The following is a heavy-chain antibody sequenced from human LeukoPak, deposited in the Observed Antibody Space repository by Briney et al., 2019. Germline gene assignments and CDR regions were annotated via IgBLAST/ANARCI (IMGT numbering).Heavy chain of an antibody. J-gene: IGHJ4*02. CDR3: AFTMVRGVINYFDY. CDR2: ISDSGGST. Sequence: PGGSLRLSCAASGFTFSSYFMSWVHQAPGKGLEWVSTISDSGGSTYYADSVKGRFTISRDNSKNTLYLQMNSLRAEDTAVYYCAFTMVRGVINYFDYWGQGTLVTVSS. D-gene: IGHD3-10*01. V-gene: IGHV3-23*01. CDR1: GFTFSSYF.